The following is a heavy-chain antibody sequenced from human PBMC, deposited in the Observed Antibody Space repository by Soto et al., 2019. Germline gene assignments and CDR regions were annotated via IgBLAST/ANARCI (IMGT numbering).Heavy chain of an antibody. V-gene: IGHV1-2*02. Sequence: QVQLVQSGAEVKKPGASVKVSCKASGYTFTGYYMHWVRQAPGQGLECMGWINPNSGGTNYAQKFQGRVTMTRDTSISTAYMELSSLRSDDTAVYYCARGAGVATDRQPSHDCWGQGTLVTVSS. CDR2: INPNSGGT. CDR1: GYTFTGYY. D-gene: IGHD5-12*01. CDR3: ARGAGVATDRQPSHDC. J-gene: IGHJ4*02.